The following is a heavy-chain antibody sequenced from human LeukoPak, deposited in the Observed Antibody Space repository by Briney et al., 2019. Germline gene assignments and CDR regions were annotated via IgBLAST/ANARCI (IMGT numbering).Heavy chain of an antibody. CDR2: FDPEDGET. D-gene: IGHD3-10*01. CDR1: GYTLTELS. Sequence: ASMKVSCKVSGYTLTELSMHWVRQAPGKGLEWMGGFDPEDGETIYAQKFQGRVTMTEDTSTDTAYMELSSLRSEDTAVYYCATLGGRFGESFDYWGQGTLVTVSS. V-gene: IGHV1-24*01. CDR3: ATLGGRFGESFDY. J-gene: IGHJ4*02.